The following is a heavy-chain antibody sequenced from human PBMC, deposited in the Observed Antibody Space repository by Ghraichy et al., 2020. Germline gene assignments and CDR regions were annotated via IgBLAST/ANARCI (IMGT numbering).Heavy chain of an antibody. CDR2: IKQDGSEK. CDR1: GFTFSSYW. D-gene: IGHD3-3*01. Sequence: GGSLRLSCAASGFTFSSYWMSWVRQAPGKGLEWVANIKQDGSEKYYVDSVKGRFTISRDNAKNSLYLQMNSLRAEDTAVYYCASSPGDLLEWLLLDYWGQGTLVTVSS. CDR3: ASSPGDLLEWLLLDY. V-gene: IGHV3-7*01. J-gene: IGHJ4*02.